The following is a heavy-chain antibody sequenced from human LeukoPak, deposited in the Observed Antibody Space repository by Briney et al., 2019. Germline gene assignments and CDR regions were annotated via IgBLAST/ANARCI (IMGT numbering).Heavy chain of an antibody. CDR1: GGSISSYY. J-gene: IGHJ5*02. CDR3: ARRLDFWSGYWFDP. V-gene: IGHV3-11*04. Sequence: LSLTCTVSGGSISSYYWSWIRQAPGEGLEWVSYISSSGSTIYYADSVKGRFTISRGNAKNSLYLQMNSLRAEDTAVYYCARRLDFWSGYWFDPWGQGTLVTVSS. D-gene: IGHD3-3*01. CDR2: ISSSGSTI.